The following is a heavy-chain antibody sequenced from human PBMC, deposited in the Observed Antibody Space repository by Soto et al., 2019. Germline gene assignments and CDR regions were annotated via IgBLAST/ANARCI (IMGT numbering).Heavy chain of an antibody. CDR3: AKGHLKEACLYFDY. J-gene: IGHJ4*02. CDR2: IYSGGST. V-gene: IGHV3-53*01. CDR1: GFTISSNY. Sequence: EVQLVESGGGLIQPGGSLRLSCAASGFTISSNYMSWVRQAPGKGLEWVSVIYSGGSTYYADSVKGRFTISRDNSKNTLYLQMNSLRAEDTAVYYCAKGHLKEACLYFDYWGQGTLVTVSS.